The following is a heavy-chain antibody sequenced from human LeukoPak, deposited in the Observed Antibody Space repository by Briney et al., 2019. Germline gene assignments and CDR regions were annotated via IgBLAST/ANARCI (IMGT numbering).Heavy chain of an antibody. Sequence: ASVKVSCKASGGTFSSYAISWVRQAPGQGLEWMGWISAYNGNTNYAQKLQGRVTMTTDTSTSTAYMELRSLRSDDTAVYYCAVLIAAAGTVDYWGQGTLVTVSS. J-gene: IGHJ4*02. V-gene: IGHV1-18*01. D-gene: IGHD6-13*01. CDR1: GGTFSSYA. CDR2: ISAYNGNT. CDR3: AVLIAAAGTVDY.